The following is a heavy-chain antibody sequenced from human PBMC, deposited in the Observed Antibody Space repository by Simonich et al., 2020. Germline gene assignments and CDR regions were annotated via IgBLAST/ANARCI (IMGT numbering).Heavy chain of an antibody. CDR2: RKQDGSGK. Sequence: EVQLVESGGGLVQPGGSLRLSCAASGFTFSSYWMSWVRQAPGKGLEWVANRKQDGSGKDYGDSVKGRFTISRDNAKNSLYLQMNSLRAEDTAVYYCAREGIAARDAFDIWGQGTMVTVSS. D-gene: IGHD6-6*01. V-gene: IGHV3-7*01. CDR3: AREGIAARDAFDI. CDR1: GFTFSSYW. J-gene: IGHJ3*02.